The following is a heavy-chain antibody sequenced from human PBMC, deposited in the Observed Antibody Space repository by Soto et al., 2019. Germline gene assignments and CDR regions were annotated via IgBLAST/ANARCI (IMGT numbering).Heavy chain of an antibody. CDR2: IKSKTDGGTT. J-gene: IGHJ6*02. D-gene: IGHD3-10*01. V-gene: IGHV3-15*01. CDR3: TTDEGSRYYYGSGASYNGLDV. Sequence: GGSLRLSCAVSGFTFSDAWTSWVRQAPGKGLEWVGRIKSKTDGGTTDYAAPVEGRFTISRDDSKRSLYLQMNSLKTEDTGVYYCTTDEGSRYYYGSGASYNGLDVWGPGTTVTVSS. CDR1: GFTFSDAW.